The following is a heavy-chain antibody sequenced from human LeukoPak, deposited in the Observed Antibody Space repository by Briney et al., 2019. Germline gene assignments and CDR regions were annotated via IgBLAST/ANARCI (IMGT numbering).Heavy chain of an antibody. CDR1: RFTFSSYA. J-gene: IGHJ6*04. D-gene: IGHD4-17*01. CDR2: ISYDGSNK. CDR3: ARHLYGDSPHGMDV. Sequence: PGRSLRLSCAASRFTFSSYAMHWVRQAPGKGLEWVAVISYDGSNKYYADSVKGRFTISRDNSKNTLYLQMNSLRAEDTAVYYCARHLYGDSPHGMDVWGKGTTVTVSS. V-gene: IGHV3-30*04.